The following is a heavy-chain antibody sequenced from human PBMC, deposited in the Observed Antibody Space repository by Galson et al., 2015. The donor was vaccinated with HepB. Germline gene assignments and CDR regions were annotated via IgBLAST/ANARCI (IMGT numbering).Heavy chain of an antibody. D-gene: IGHD6-19*01. CDR1: GYTFTSYG. CDR3: ARGPNHEGIAVAGTLRLQD. Sequence: SVKVSCKASGYTFTSYGISWVRQAPGQGLEWMGWISAYNGNTNYAQKLQGRVTMTTDTSTSTAYMELRSLRSDDTAVYYCARGPNHEGIAVAGTLRLQDWGQGTLVTVSS. J-gene: IGHJ4*02. CDR2: ISAYNGNT. V-gene: IGHV1-18*01.